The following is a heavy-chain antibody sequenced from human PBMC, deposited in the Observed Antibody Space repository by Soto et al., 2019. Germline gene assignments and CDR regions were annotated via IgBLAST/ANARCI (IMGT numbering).Heavy chain of an antibody. CDR3: AQDTYYYDSSGYYVFDY. CDR2: ISYDGSNK. D-gene: IGHD3-22*01. CDR1: GSTFSNYG. V-gene: IGHV3-30*18. Sequence: QVQLVESGGGVVQPGRSLRLSCAASGSTFSNYGIHWVRQAPGKGLEWVAVISYDGSNKNYADSVKGRFTIYRDNSKNTVYLQMNSLRAEDTAVYYCAQDTYYYDSSGYYVFDYWGQGTLVTVTS. J-gene: IGHJ4*02.